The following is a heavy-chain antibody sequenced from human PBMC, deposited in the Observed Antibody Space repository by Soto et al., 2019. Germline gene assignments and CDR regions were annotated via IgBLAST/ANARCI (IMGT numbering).Heavy chain of an antibody. CDR3: ARVDGIVVVAADY. J-gene: IGHJ4*02. V-gene: IGHV1-18*01. Sequence: HVQLVQSGGEVKKPGASVKVSCKASGYTFTSYGISCVRQAPGQGLEWMGWISAYNGDTEHAQKLKGRVTMTTAPSTSTAYMDLMSLSSDDTAVYSCARVDGIVVVAADYLCQGSLVTVSS. CDR1: GYTFTSYG. D-gene: IGHD2-15*01. CDR2: ISAYNGDT.